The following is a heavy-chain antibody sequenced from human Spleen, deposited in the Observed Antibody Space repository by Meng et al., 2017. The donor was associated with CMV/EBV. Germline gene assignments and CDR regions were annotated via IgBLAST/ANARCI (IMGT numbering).Heavy chain of an antibody. CDR1: GYY. CDR2: INPNSGGT. J-gene: IGHJ5*02. D-gene: IGHD2-2*01. CDR3: ARVLGYCSSTSCYWGSWFDP. Sequence: GYYMHWVRQAPGQGLEWMGWINPNSGGTNYAQKFQGRVTMTRDTSISTAYMELSRLRSDDTAVYYCARVLGYCSSTSCYWGSWFDPWGQGTLVTVSS. V-gene: IGHV1-2*02.